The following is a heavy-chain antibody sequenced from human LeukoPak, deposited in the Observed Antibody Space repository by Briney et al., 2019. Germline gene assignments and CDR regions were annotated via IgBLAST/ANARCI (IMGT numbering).Heavy chain of an antibody. CDR2: ISGSGGST. CDR3: ARDIGIAAAGTLDY. CDR1: GFTFSSYA. V-gene: IGHV3-23*01. Sequence: GGSLRLSCAASGFTFSSYAMSWVRQAPGKGLEWVSGISGSGGSTFYADSVKGRFTISRDNSKNTLYLQMNSLRAEDTAVYYCARDIGIAAAGTLDYWGQGTLVTVSS. J-gene: IGHJ4*02. D-gene: IGHD6-13*01.